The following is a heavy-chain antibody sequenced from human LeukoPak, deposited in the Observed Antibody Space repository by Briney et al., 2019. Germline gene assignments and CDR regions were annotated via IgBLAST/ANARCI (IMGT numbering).Heavy chain of an antibody. D-gene: IGHD5-18*01. CDR1: GFTFSSYA. CDR2: ISYDGSNK. CDR3: ASSGGGYSYGTFDY. Sequence: PGGSLRLSCAASGFTFSSYAMHWVRQAPGKGLEWVALISYDGSNKYFADSVKGRFTISRDNSKNTLYLQMNSLRAEDTAVYYCASSGGGYSYGTFDYWGQGTLVTVSS. V-gene: IGHV3-30*04. J-gene: IGHJ4*02.